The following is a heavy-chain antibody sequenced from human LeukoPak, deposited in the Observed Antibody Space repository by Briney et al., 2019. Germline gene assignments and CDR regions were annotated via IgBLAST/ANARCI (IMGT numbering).Heavy chain of an antibody. J-gene: IGHJ3*02. Sequence: GASVMVSCKASGYTFTNSYIHWVRQAPGQGFQWMGLINPGGGNTNYAQNFQGRLTMTRDTSTTTVYMELSGLRPEDTAIYYCARIRDGYNDAYDIWGQGTVVTVPS. V-gene: IGHV1-46*01. CDR3: ARIRDGYNDAYDI. D-gene: IGHD5-24*01. CDR1: GYTFTNSY. CDR2: INPGGGNT.